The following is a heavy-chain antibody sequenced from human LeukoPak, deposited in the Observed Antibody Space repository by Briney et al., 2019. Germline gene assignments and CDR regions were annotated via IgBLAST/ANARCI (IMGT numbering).Heavy chain of an antibody. J-gene: IGHJ3*01. CDR3: TSFAVVVTATDAFDF. V-gene: IGHV3-21*01. CDR2: ISSSSSYI. Sequence: GGSLRLSCAASGFTFSSYSMNWVRQAPGKGLEWVSSISSSSSYIYYADSVKGRFTISRDNAKNSLYLQMNSLRAEDTAVYYCTSFAVVVTATDAFDFWGQGTMVTVSS. D-gene: IGHD2-21*02. CDR1: GFTFSSYS.